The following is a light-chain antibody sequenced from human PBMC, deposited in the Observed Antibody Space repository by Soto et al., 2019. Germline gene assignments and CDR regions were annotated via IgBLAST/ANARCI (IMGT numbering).Light chain of an antibody. CDR1: NSDVGGYNY. CDR3: CSYTSSSTPYV. V-gene: IGLV2-14*01. J-gene: IGLJ1*01. Sequence: QSALTQPASVSGSPGQSITISCTGTNSDVGGYNYVSWYQQHPGKAPKLLIYDVTHRPSGVSNRFSGSKSGNTASLTISGLQAEDEADYYCCSYTSSSTPYVFGTGTKATV. CDR2: DVT.